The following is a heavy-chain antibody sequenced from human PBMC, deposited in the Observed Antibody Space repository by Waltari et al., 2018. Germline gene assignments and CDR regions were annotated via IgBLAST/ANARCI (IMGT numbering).Heavy chain of an antibody. V-gene: IGHV1-69*05. Sequence: QVQLVQSGAEVKKPGSSVKVSCKASGGTFSSYAISWVRQAPGQGLEGVGGIIPIFGTANYAQKFQGRVTSTTDESTSTAYMELSSVTAADTAVYYCARDPWFTGMGVGAFDIWGQGTMVTVSS. J-gene: IGHJ3*02. CDR1: GGTFSSYA. CDR3: ARDPWFTGMGVGAFDI. CDR2: IIPIFGTA. D-gene: IGHD1-1*01.